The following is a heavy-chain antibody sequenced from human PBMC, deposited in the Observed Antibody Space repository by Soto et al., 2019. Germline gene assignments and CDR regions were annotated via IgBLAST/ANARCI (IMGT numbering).Heavy chain of an antibody. CDR1: GYTFTGYY. CDR3: ARAPREVATILGNWFDP. J-gene: IGHJ5*02. Sequence: ASVKVSCKASGYTFTGYYMHWVRQAPGQGLEWMGWINPNSGGTNYAQKFQGRVTMTRDTSISTAYMELSGLRSDDTAVYYCARAPREVATILGNWFDPWGQGTLVTVSS. V-gene: IGHV1-2*02. D-gene: IGHD5-12*01. CDR2: INPNSGGT.